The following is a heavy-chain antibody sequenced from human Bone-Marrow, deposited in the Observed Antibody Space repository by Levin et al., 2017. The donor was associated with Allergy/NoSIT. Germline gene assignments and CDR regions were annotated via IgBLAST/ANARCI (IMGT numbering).Heavy chain of an antibody. CDR2: VWFDGHSK. V-gene: IGHV3-33*01. J-gene: IGHJ4*02. CDR3: ARASTFTSTSLLEFDY. Sequence: SCAVSGFDFSTYGMHWVRQPPGRGLEWVAVVWFDGHSKFYGDSVKGRFTISKDSSKNTLYLQMNSLRAEDTAVYYCARASTFTSTSLLEFDYWGQGTLVTVSS. CDR1: GFDFSTYG. D-gene: IGHD3-3*01.